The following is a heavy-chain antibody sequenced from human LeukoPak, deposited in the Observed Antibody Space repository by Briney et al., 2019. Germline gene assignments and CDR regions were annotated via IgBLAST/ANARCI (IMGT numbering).Heavy chain of an antibody. D-gene: IGHD6-13*01. Sequence: GGSLRLSCAASGLTVSSNYMNWVRQAPGKGLEWVSVIYSGGSTYYADSVKGRFTISRDNSKNTLFLQMNSLRAEDTAVYYCASQYSSSWSFDYWGQGTLVTVSS. CDR3: ASQYSSSWSFDY. V-gene: IGHV3-53*01. J-gene: IGHJ4*02. CDR2: IYSGGST. CDR1: GLTVSSNY.